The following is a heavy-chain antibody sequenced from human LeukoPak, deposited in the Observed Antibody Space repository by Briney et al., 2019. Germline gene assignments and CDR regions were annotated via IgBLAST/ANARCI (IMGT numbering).Heavy chain of an antibody. V-gene: IGHV3-48*04. D-gene: IGHD2-2*02. CDR1: GFSFSTYG. J-gene: IGHJ4*02. CDR3: ARDHNGPYTFDY. CDR2: ISSSGTTI. Sequence: GGSLRLSCATSGFSFSTYGMLWVRQAPGKGLEWVSYISSSGTTIYYADSVKGRFTISRDNAKNSLSLQMNSLKVEDTAVYYCARDHNGPYTFDYWGQGTLVTVSS.